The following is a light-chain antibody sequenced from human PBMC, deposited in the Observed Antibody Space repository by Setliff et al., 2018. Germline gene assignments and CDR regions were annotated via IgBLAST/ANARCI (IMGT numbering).Light chain of an antibody. CDR3: SSYTSRTTLDV. V-gene: IGLV2-11*01. J-gene: IGLJ1*01. CDR1: DHDVGGYDY. Sequence: QSVLAQPRSVSGSPGQSVTISCTGTDHDVGGYDYVSWYQQHPGRPPKLLIYGVTKRPSGVPDRFSASKSGNTASLTISGLQGEDEADYYCSSYTSRTTLDVFGTGTKVTVL. CDR2: GVT.